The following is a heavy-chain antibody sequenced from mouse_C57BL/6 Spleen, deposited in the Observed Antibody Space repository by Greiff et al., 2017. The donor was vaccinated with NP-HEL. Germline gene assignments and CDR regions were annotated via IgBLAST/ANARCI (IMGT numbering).Heavy chain of an antibody. Sequence: EVNVVESGGGLVQPGGSLSLSCAASGFTFTDYYMSWVRQPPGKALEWLGFIRNKANGYTTEYSASVKGRFTISRDNSQSILYLQMNALRAEDSATYYCARYGAHGAMDYWGQGTSVTVSS. CDR3: ARYGAHGAMDY. CDR1: GFTFTDYY. V-gene: IGHV7-3*01. CDR2: IRNKANGYTT. J-gene: IGHJ4*01.